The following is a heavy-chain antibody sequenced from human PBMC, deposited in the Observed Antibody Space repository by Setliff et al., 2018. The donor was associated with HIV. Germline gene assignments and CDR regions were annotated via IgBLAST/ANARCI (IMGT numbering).Heavy chain of an antibody. CDR2: MYHTGMS. J-gene: IGHJ6*04. CDR1: GGSMSSHY. Sequence: SETLSLTCSVSGGSMSSHYWTWVRQPAGKGLEWIGRMYHTGMSNYNPSLKSRVTMSVSPSKNQFSLKLTSVTAADTAVYYCARGSYYYYNMDVWGKGTTVTVSS. CDR3: ARGSYYYYNMDV. V-gene: IGHV4-4*07.